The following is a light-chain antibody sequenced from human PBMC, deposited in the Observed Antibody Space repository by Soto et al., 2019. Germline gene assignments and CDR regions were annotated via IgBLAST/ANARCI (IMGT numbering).Light chain of an antibody. CDR3: QQYNSYPT. CDR2: KAS. Sequence: DIQMTQSPSTLSASVGDRVTITCRASQSISSWLAWYQQKPGKAPKLLIYKASSLESGVPSRFSGSGSGTDFTHTISSQQPDDFAYYYCQQYNSYPTFGQGNKVEIK. J-gene: IGKJ1*01. V-gene: IGKV1-5*03. CDR1: QSISSW.